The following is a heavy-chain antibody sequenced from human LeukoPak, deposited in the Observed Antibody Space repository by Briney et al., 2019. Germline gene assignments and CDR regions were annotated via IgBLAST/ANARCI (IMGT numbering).Heavy chain of an antibody. CDR2: ISSSSSYI. Sequence: GGSLRLSCAASGFTFSSYSMNWVRQAPGKGLEWVSSISSSSSYIYHADSVKGRFTISRDNAKNSLYLQMNSLRAEDTAVYYCARDRAVMDVWGQGTTVTVSS. D-gene: IGHD3-10*01. CDR1: GFTFSSYS. J-gene: IGHJ6*02. V-gene: IGHV3-21*04. CDR3: ARDRAVMDV.